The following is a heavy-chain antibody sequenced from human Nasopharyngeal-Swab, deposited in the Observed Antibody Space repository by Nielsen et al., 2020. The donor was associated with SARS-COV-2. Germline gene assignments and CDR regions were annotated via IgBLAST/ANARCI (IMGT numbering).Heavy chain of an antibody. V-gene: IGHV3-74*01. CDR1: GFTFSGYW. J-gene: IGHJ3*02. CDR3: ARGGFDHAFDI. CDR2: IDSNGDSA. D-gene: IGHD3-10*01. Sequence: GESLKISCAASGFTFSGYWMHWVRQIPGKGLVWVSRIDSNGDSAIYADAVKGRFTVSRDNAKNTLYLEMGSLRAEDTALYYCARGGFDHAFDIWGQGTMVTVSS.